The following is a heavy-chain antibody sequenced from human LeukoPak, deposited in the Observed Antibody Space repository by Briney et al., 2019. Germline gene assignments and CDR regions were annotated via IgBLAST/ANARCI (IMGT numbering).Heavy chain of an antibody. J-gene: IGHJ4*02. CDR1: GFTFSSYA. V-gene: IGHV3-23*01. Sequence: PGGSLRLSCAASGFTFSSYAMSWVRQAPGKGLEWVSAIGGSGGSTYYADSVKGRFTISRDNSKNTLYLQMNSLRAEDTAVYYCAKDLSRSVAGTAEGENYFDYWGQGTLVTVSS. CDR3: AKDLSRSVAGTAEGENYFDY. D-gene: IGHD6-19*01. CDR2: IGGSGGST.